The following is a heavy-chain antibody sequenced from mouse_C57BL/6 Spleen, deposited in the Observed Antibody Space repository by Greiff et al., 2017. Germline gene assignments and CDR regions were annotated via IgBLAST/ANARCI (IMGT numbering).Heavy chain of an antibody. CDR1: GFTFSNYW. D-gene: IGHD2-12*01. CDR2: IRLKSDNYAT. CDR3: TGPYDGFAY. Sequence: EVQVVESGGGLVQPGGSMKLSCVASGFTFSNYWMNWVRQSPEKGLEWVAQIRLKSDNYATHYAESVKGRFTISRDVSKSSVYLQMNNLRAEDSGIYYCTGPYDGFAYWGQGTLVTVSA. V-gene: IGHV6-3*01. J-gene: IGHJ3*01.